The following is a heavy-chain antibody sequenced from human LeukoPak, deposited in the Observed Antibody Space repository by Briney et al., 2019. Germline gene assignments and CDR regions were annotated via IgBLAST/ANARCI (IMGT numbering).Heavy chain of an antibody. J-gene: IGHJ6*03. D-gene: IGHD3-16*02. Sequence: GGSLRLSCAASGFTFSSYSMNWVRQAPGKGLEWVSYISSSSSTIYYADSVKGRFTISRDNAKNSLYLQMNSLRAEDTAVYYCARDLLGYNYYYMDVWGKGTTVTVSS. CDR3: ARDLLGYNYYYMDV. V-gene: IGHV3-48*04. CDR1: GFTFSSYS. CDR2: ISSSSSTI.